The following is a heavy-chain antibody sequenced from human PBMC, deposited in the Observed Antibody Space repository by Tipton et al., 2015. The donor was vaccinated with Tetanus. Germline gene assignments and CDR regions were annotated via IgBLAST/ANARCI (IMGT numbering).Heavy chain of an antibody. CDR2: IFYIGSA. CDR3: ARRVPMPSAPSRYFDY. V-gene: IGHV4-39*01. CDR1: GGSISSSSYY. J-gene: IGHJ4*02. Sequence: TLSLTCTVSGGSISSSSYYWGWIRQPPGKGLEWIGNIFYIGSAYYNPSLRSRVTISVDTSKNQFSLKLSSVTAADPALYYCARRVPMPSAPSRYFDYWGQGTLVTVSS. D-gene: IGHD2-2*01.